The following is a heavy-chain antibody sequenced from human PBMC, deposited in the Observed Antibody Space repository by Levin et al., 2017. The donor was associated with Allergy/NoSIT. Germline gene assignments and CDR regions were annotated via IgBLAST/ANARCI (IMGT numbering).Heavy chain of an antibody. D-gene: IGHD6-6*01. CDR2: IVVGSGNT. J-gene: IGHJ6*02. Sequence: KISCKASGFTFTSSAVQWVRQARGQRLEWIGWIVVGSGNTNYAQKFQERVTITRDMSTSTAYMELSSLRSEDTAVYYCAAEGGIAARPNHYYYYGMDVWGQGTTVTVSS. V-gene: IGHV1-58*01. CDR1: GFTFTSSA. CDR3: AAEGGIAARPNHYYYYGMDV.